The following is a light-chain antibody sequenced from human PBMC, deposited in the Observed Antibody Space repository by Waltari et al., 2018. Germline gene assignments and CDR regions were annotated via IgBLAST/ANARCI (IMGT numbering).Light chain of an antibody. CDR3: QSADSTSTHVV. J-gene: IGLJ2*01. CDR2: KDT. Sequence: SYVLTQPPSVSVAAGQTARMTCGGKNIEAETVHWYQQKPGQAPVLVTYKDTERPSGIPDRFSGSTSGTTVTLTISGVQAEDEADYYCQSADSTSTHVVFGGGTKLTVL. CDR1: NIEAET. V-gene: IGLV3-25*03.